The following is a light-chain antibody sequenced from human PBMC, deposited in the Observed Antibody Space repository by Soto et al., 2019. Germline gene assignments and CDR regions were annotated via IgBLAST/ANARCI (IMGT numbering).Light chain of an antibody. V-gene: IGKV1-39*01. CDR3: QQTYNIPRT. Sequence: DIQMTQSPSSLSASVGDRVTITCRASQSISIYLNWYQQKPGKAPKLLIYAASTLQSGVPSRFSGSGSGTDFTLTINSLQPEDFATYSCQQTYNIPRTFGQGTKVEIK. CDR2: AAS. CDR1: QSISIY. J-gene: IGKJ1*01.